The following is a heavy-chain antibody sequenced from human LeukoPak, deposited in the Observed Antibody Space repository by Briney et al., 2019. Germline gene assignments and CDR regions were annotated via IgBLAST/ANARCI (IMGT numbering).Heavy chain of an antibody. Sequence: GSLRLSCAASGFTFSSYSMNWARQAPGKGLEWVSYISSSSSTIYYADSVKGRFTISRDNSKNTLYLQMNSLRAEDTAVYYCARDWGVNNYWGQGTLVTVSS. D-gene: IGHD3-10*01. CDR1: GFTFSSYS. CDR3: ARDWGVNNY. CDR2: ISSSSSTI. V-gene: IGHV3-48*01. J-gene: IGHJ4*02.